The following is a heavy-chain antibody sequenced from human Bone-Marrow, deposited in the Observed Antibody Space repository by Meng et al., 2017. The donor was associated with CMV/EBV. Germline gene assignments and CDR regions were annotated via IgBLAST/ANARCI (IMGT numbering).Heavy chain of an antibody. CDR3: AREYGDYAWFDP. CDR2: IYYSGST. Sequence: SCTVSGGSISSGGYYWSWVRQHPGKGLEWIGYIYYSGSTYYNPSLKSRVTISVDTSKNQFSLKLSSVTAADTAVYYCAREYGDYAWFDPWGQGTLVTVSS. J-gene: IGHJ5*02. CDR1: GGSISSGGYY. D-gene: IGHD4-17*01. V-gene: IGHV4-31*02.